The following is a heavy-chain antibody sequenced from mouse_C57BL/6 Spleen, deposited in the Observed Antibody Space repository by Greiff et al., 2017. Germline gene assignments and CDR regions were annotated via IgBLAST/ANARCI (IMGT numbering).Heavy chain of an antibody. CDR2: ISSGSSTI. CDR3: ARDYYGSSDY. V-gene: IGHV5-17*01. J-gene: IGHJ2*01. Sequence: EVKVEESGGGLVKPGGSLKLSCAASGFTFSDYGMHWVRQAPEKGLECVAYISSGSSTIYYADTVKGRFTISRDNAKNTLFLQMTSLRSEDTAMYYCARDYYGSSDYWGQGTTLTVSS. CDR1: GFTFSDYG. D-gene: IGHD1-1*01.